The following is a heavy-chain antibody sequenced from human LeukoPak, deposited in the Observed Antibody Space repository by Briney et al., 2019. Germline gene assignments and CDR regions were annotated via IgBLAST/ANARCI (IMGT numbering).Heavy chain of an antibody. J-gene: IGHJ4*02. CDR2: IDVGSDNT. V-gene: IGHV1-58*02. CDR3: AADLGYCSGGRCHLDY. Sequence: SVKVSCKTSGFTFTSSAMQWVRQARGQRLEWIGWIDVGSDNTNYAQKFQERVTITRDMSTSTAYMELSSLRSEDTAVYYCAADLGYCSGGRCHLDYWGQGTLVTVSS. CDR1: GFTFTSSA. D-gene: IGHD2-15*01.